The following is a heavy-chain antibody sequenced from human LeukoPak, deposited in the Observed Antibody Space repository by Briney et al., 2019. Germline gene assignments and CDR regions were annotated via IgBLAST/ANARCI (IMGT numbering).Heavy chain of an antibody. CDR1: GGPISSYY. CDR2: VYYTGNT. J-gene: IGHJ3*01. V-gene: IGHV4-59*01. Sequence: SETLPLTCTVSGGPISSYYWSWIRQPPGKGLEWIGYVYYTGNTNYNPSLKSRVIISVDTSKNQFSLNLNSVTTADTAVYYCARDRPGMGDAFDLWGRGTMVTVSS. CDR3: ARDRPGMGDAFDL. D-gene: IGHD6-13*01.